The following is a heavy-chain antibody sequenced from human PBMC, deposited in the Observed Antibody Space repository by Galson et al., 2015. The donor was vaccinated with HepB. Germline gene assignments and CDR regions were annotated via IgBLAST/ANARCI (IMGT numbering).Heavy chain of an antibody. J-gene: IGHJ4*02. D-gene: IGHD6-19*01. CDR2: IYWDDDK. CDR3: APIWSSWSIFDY. V-gene: IGHV2-5*02. Sequence: PALVKPTQTLTLTCTFSGFSLSASGVGVGWLRQPPGKALGWLALIYWDDDKRYSPSLKSRLAITKDTSKKQVVLTITNMDPVDPAAYYCAPIWSSWSIFDYWGQGTLVTVSS. CDR1: GFSLSASGVG.